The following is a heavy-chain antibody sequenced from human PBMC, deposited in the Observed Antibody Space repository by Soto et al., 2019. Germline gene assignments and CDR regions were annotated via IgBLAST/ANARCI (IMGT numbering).Heavy chain of an antibody. Sequence: PGGSLRLSCSASGFTFSSYAMHWVRQAPGKGLEYVSAISSNGGSTYYADSVKGRFTISRDNSKNTLYPQMSCLTAADTAVYYCAKEGNEYSSSLGLRYYYYYYGMDVWGQGTTVTVSS. CDR3: AKEGNEYSSSLGLRYYYYYYGMDV. J-gene: IGHJ6*02. D-gene: IGHD6-6*01. CDR2: ISSNGGST. V-gene: IGHV3-64D*06. CDR1: GFTFSSYA.